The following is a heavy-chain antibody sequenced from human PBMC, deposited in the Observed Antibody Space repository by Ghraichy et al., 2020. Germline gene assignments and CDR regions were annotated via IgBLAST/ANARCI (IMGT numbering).Heavy chain of an antibody. CDR1: GGSVATDPYS. D-gene: IGHD3-3*01. CDR3: AILASHGVDV. CDR2: IYHSGSA. J-gene: IGHJ6*02. Sequence: SETLSLTCSVSGGSVATDPYSWTWVRQSPGKGLEWIGYIYHSGSAFSNPSLKSRVAISVDRSRNQFSLSLSSVSAADTATYCCAILASHGVDVWGPGTVVTVSS. V-gene: IGHV4-30-2*06.